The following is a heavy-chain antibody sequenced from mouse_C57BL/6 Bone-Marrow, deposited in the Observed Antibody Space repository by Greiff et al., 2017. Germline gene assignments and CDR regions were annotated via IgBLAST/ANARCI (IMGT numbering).Heavy chain of an antibody. CDR1: GYTFTSYW. CDR3: ASAYYSRVYLDY. CDR2: IHPNSGST. D-gene: IGHD2-5*01. J-gene: IGHJ2*01. V-gene: IGHV1-64*01. Sequence: QVQLQQPGAELVKPGASVKLSCKASGYTFTSYWMHWVKQRPGQGLEWIGMIHPNSGSTNYNEKFKSKATLTVDKSSSAAYMQLSSLTSEDSAVYYCASAYYSRVYLDYWGQGTTLTVSS.